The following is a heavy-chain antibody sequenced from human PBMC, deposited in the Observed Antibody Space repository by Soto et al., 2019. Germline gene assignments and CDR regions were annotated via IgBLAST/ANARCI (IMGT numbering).Heavy chain of an antibody. D-gene: IGHD2-15*01. CDR1: GYTFTDYA. Sequence: ASVKVSCKASGYTFTDYAIHWVRQAPGQGLEWMGWINVGNGNTGYSRKFQGRVTNARDMSASTAYIEVTSLTSEDTAIYYCAREGAHYTPLDHWGQGTLVAVSS. V-gene: IGHV1-3*01. J-gene: IGHJ4*02. CDR3: AREGAHYTPLDH. CDR2: INVGNGNT.